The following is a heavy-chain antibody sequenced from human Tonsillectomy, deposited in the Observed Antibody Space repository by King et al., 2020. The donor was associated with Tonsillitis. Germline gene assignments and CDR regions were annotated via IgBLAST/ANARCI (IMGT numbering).Heavy chain of an antibody. CDR3: AKATVVSKISLDS. J-gene: IGHJ4*02. D-gene: IGHD2-2*01. CDR2: ITGRGGTI. CDR1: GFTFNSFA. V-gene: IGHV3-23*04. Sequence: VQLVESGGGLVQPGGSLRLSCAASGFTFNSFAMTWVRQAPGKGLEWVSTITGRGGTIYYADSVKGRCTISRDNSKNTLFLQMNSLRAEDTAVYYCAKATVVSKISLDSWGQGTLVTVSS.